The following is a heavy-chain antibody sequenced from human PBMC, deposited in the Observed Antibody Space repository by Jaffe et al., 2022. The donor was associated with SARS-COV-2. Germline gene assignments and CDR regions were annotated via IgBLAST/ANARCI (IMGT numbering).Heavy chain of an antibody. J-gene: IGHJ6*02. D-gene: IGHD6-6*01. CDR3: ARDLSIAAQNYYYYGMDV. Sequence: QVQLVQSGAEVKKPGASVKVSCKASGYTFTSYYMHWVRQAPGQGLEWMGIINPSGGSTSYAQKFQGRVTMTRDTSTSTVYMELSSLRSEDTAVYYCARDLSIAAQNYYYYGMDVWGQGTTVTVSS. CDR1: GYTFTSYY. CDR2: INPSGGST. V-gene: IGHV1-46*01.